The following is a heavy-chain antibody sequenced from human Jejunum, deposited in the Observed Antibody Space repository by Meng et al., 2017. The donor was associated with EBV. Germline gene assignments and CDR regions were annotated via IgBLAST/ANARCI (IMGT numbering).Heavy chain of an antibody. CDR3: ARDRGVEDY. CDR2: IPHSRSN. CDR1: DGSSSSDRW. J-gene: IGHJ4*02. Sequence: RPQASAAGLVKPSRTLPLTVVVFDGSSSSDRWWCWRRQPRGKGLEYIEEIPHSRSNKYTPSHKSRITISVDKSNHLFSLQLTFVTAADTAVYYCARDRGVEDYWGQGTLVTVSS. V-gene: IGHV4-4*02. D-gene: IGHD5-24*01.